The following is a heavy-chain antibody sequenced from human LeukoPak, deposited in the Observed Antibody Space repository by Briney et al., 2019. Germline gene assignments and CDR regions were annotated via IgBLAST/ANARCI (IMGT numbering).Heavy chain of an antibody. CDR2: IYDSEST. D-gene: IGHD1-26*01. CDR1: GGSISSYY. V-gene: IGHV4-59*01. CDR3: ARGLSGSYQIDY. J-gene: IGHJ4*02. Sequence: RSSETLSLTCTVSGGSISSYYWNWIRQPPGKGLEWIGYIYDSESTNYNPSLKSRVTISVDTSKNQFSLKLSSVTAADTAAYYCARGLSGSYQIDYWGQGTLVTVSS.